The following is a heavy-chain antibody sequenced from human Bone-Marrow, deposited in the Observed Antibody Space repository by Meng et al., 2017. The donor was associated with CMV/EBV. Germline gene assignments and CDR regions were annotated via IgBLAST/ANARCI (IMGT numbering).Heavy chain of an antibody. V-gene: IGHV4-34*01. D-gene: IGHD1-26*01. CDR2: ITHSGST. CDR1: GAPFSGY. J-gene: IGHJ4*02. Sequence: VHQQRGGAGLLKPSETLSLTCGVYGAPFSGYWSWVRQPPGKGLEWIGEITHSGSTNYNVSLKSRVTISIDTSKNQFSLKLSSVTATDTAVYYCAPGFRSWSGSYSSWGQGTLVTVSS. CDR3: APGFRSWSGSYSS.